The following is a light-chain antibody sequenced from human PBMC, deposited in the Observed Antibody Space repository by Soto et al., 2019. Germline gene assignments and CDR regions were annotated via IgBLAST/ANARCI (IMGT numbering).Light chain of an antibody. Sequence: DFQMTQSPSSLSSSIGDRVTITGRGSRTINTYLNWYQQRSGKAPNLLIYAASNLQSGVPSRFSGSGSGTDFTLTISNLQPEDFATYYCQQTYSPLPITFGQGTRLEIK. CDR2: AAS. V-gene: IGKV1-39*01. CDR1: RTINTY. CDR3: QQTYSPLPIT. J-gene: IGKJ5*01.